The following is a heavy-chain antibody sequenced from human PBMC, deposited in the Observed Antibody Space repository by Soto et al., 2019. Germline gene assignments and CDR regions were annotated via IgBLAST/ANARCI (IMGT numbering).Heavy chain of an antibody. Sequence: QVQLVESGGGLVKPGGSLRLSCAASGFRFSDYYMSWVRQAPGKGLEWVSYISSSGTSRFYADSVKGRFTVSRDNAKGSLWLQVSSLRVEDTAVYYGARNDYCSRDACSYGVDVWGQGTTVTVSS. CDR1: GFRFSDYY. CDR3: ARNDYCSRDACSYGVDV. J-gene: IGHJ6*02. V-gene: IGHV3-11*01. D-gene: IGHD2-15*01. CDR2: ISSSGTSR.